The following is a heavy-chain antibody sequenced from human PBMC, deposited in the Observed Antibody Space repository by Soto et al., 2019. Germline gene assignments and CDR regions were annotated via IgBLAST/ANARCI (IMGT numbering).Heavy chain of an antibody. CDR1: DGSFTDSY. V-gene: IGHV4-34*01. CDR3: DKEAVDGTNCFDT. J-gene: IGHJ5*02. Sequence: SETLSLTCAVSDGSFTDSYWSWIRQPPGKGLEWIGEINHGGHTNYNPSLKSRVTISVDASKTQFSLNLTSLTAADTAVYYCDKEAVDGTNCFDTWGQGTLVTVSS. CDR2: INHGGHT. D-gene: IGHD2-21*01.